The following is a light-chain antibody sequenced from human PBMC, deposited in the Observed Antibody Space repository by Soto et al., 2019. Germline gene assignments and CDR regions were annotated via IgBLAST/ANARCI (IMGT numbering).Light chain of an antibody. CDR3: QQYGSSEII. CDR2: DIS. CDR1: QSLTNPY. V-gene: IGKV3-20*01. J-gene: IGKJ5*01. Sequence: ETVLTHSPCTLSLSAWDRATLFYRARQSLTNPYIAWYQQKPGQAPRLLIYDISSRATGIPDRFSGSVSGTDFTLTITRLEPEDFAVFYCQQYGSSEIIFGQGTRLENK.